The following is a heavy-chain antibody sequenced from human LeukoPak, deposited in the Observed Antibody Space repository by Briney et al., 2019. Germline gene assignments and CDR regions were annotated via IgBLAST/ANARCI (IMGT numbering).Heavy chain of an antibody. Sequence: GGSLRLSCAASGFTFSSYSMNWVRQAPGKGLEWVSSISSSSSYIYYADSVKGRFTISRDNHKNSLYLQMNSLRAEDTAVYYCARALYGSGSYYYWGQGTLVTVSS. D-gene: IGHD3-10*01. CDR3: ARALYGSGSYYY. V-gene: IGHV3-21*01. CDR2: ISSSSSYI. CDR1: GFTFSSYS. J-gene: IGHJ4*02.